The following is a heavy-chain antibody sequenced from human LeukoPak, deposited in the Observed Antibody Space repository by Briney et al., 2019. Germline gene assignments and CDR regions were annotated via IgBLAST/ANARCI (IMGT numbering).Heavy chain of an antibody. CDR1: GLTFRSYW. Sequence: GGSLRLSCAVSGLTFRSYWMSWVRQAPGKGLEWVANINQDGSEKYFVDSVKGRFTISRDNAKNSLHLQMNTLRAEDTAVYYCARERDGRFFDYWGLGTLVTVSS. V-gene: IGHV3-7*01. J-gene: IGHJ4*02. CDR3: ARERDGRFFDY. D-gene: IGHD5-24*01. CDR2: INQDGSEK.